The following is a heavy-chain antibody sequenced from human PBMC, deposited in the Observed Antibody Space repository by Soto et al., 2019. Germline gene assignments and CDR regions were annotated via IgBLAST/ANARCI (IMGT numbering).Heavy chain of an antibody. V-gene: IGHV5-51*01. CDR1: GYSFTSYW. CDR3: ASNIVVVPAAHRGGYYYYGMDV. CDR2: IYPGDSDT. J-gene: IGHJ6*02. Sequence: PGESLKISCKGSGYSFTSYWIGWVRQMPGKGLEWMGIIYPGDSDTRYSPSFQGQVTISADKSISTAYLQWSSLKASDTAMYYCASNIVVVPAAHRGGYYYYGMDVWGQGTTVTVSS. D-gene: IGHD2-2*01.